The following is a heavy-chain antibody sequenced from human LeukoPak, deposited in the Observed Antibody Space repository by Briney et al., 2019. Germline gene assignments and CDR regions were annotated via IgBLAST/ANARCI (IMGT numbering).Heavy chain of an antibody. CDR2: INPNSGGT. CDR1: GYTFTSYG. Sequence: ASVKVSCKASGYTFTSYGIGWVRQAPGQGLEWMGWINPNSGGTNYAQKFQGRVTMTRDTSISTAYMELSGLRSDDTAVYYCARVLAYGSGNSNDYWGQGTLVTVSS. J-gene: IGHJ4*02. V-gene: IGHV1-2*02. CDR3: ARVLAYGSGNSNDY. D-gene: IGHD3-10*01.